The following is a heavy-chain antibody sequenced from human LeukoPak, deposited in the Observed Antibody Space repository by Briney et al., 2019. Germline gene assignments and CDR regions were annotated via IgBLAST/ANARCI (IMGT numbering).Heavy chain of an antibody. J-gene: IGHJ6*04. CDR1: GFTFSTYE. Sequence: GGSLRLSCAVSGFTFSTYEMSWVRQAPGKGLEWVSYISSSGNTIYYADSVKGRFTISRDNAKNSLYLQMNSLRAEDTAVYYCARVGAQRPHDVWGKGTTATVSS. CDR2: ISSSGNTI. V-gene: IGHV3-48*03. CDR3: ARVGAQRPHDV. D-gene: IGHD3-10*01.